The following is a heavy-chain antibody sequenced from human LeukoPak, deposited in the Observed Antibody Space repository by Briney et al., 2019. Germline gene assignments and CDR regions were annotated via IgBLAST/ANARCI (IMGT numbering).Heavy chain of an antibody. V-gene: IGHV3-7*01. CDR1: GFTFSSYW. CDR2: IKQDGSEK. J-gene: IGHJ4*02. D-gene: IGHD6-13*01. Sequence: GGSLRLSCAASGFTFSSYWMSWVRQAPGKGLEWVANIKQDGSEKYYVDSVKGRFTISRDNAKNSLYLQMNSLRAEDTAVYYCARDLDSSTWYRGFDYWGQGTLVTVSS. CDR3: ARDLDSSTWYRGFDY.